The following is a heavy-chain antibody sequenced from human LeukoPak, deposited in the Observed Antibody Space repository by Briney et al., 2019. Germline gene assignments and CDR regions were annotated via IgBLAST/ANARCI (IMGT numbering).Heavy chain of an antibody. Sequence: GGSLRLSCAASGFTFSSYWMHWVRQAPGKGLVWVSRIKIDGSSTSYADSVKGRFTISRDNAKNTLYLQMNSLRDEDTAVFYCVRVGRAYCGGDCYMDVWGKGTTVTVS. D-gene: IGHD2-21*01. V-gene: IGHV3-74*01. CDR1: GFTFSSYW. J-gene: IGHJ6*03. CDR2: IKIDGSST. CDR3: VRVGRAYCGGDCYMDV.